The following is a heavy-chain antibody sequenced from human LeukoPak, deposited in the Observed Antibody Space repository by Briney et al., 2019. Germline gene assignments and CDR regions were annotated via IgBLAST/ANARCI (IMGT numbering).Heavy chain of an antibody. CDR2: IYTSGST. Sequence: PSETLSLTCTVSGGSTSSYYWSWIRQPAGKGLEWIGRIYTSGSTNYNPSLKSRVTMSVDTSKNQFSLKLSSVTAADTAVYYCASSILVVPAAGHYYYYMDVWGKGTTVTVSS. D-gene: IGHD2-2*01. CDR1: GGSTSSYY. V-gene: IGHV4-4*07. CDR3: ASSILVVPAAGHYYYYMDV. J-gene: IGHJ6*03.